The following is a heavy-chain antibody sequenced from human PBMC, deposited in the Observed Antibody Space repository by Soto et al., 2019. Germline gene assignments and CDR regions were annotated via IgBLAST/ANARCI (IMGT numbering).Heavy chain of an antibody. V-gene: IGHV1-3*01. CDR2: INAGNGNT. CDR3: TRWKFPPDIVVVPAAFDY. CDR1: GYTFTSYA. D-gene: IGHD2-2*01. J-gene: IGHJ4*02. Sequence: GASVKVSCKASGYTFTSYAMHWVRQAPGQRLEWMGWINAGNGNTKYSQKFQGRVTITRDTSASTAYMELSSLRSEGTAVYYCTRWKFPPDIVVVPAAFDYWGQGTLVTVSS.